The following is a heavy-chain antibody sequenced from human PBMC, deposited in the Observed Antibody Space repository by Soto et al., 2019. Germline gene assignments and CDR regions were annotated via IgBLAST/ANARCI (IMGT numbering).Heavy chain of an antibody. CDR2: VSGSGDTT. J-gene: IGHJ4*02. V-gene: IGHV3-23*01. D-gene: IGHD2-21*01. CDR3: AKDPAGIVAH. Sequence: GGSLRLSCAASGFTFSTYAMSWVRQAPGQGLQWVSTVSGSGDTTYYTSFVKSRSTTSRDNFKSILYLQMNSLSVEDTVLYYCAKDPAGIVAHWGQGTLVTVSS. CDR1: GFTFSTYA.